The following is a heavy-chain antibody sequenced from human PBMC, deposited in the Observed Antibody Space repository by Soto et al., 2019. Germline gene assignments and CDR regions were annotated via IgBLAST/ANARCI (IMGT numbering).Heavy chain of an antibody. CDR1: GFTFSSYA. V-gene: IGHV3-23*01. D-gene: IGHD5-18*01. J-gene: IGHJ5*02. Sequence: HPGGSLRLSCAASGFTFSSYAMSWVRQALGKGLEWVSAISGSGGSTYYADSVKGRFTISRDNSKNTLYLQMNSLRAEDTAVYYCAKNIQLWLTWFDPWGQGTLVTVSS. CDR2: ISGSGGST. CDR3: AKNIQLWLTWFDP.